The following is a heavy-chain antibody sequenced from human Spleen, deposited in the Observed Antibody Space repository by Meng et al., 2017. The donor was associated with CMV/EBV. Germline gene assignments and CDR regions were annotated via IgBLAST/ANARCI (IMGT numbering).Heavy chain of an antibody. CDR2: ISGYNGNI. Sequence: ASVKVSCKSSGYTFSDYYVHWVRQAPGQGLEWIGWISGYNGNIIYAQKFQDRVTVTIDTSTDTSYMEVRGLRFDDTAVYYCARDVPRAEVAGGPEYWGQGTLVTVSS. CDR3: ARDVPRAEVAGGPEY. V-gene: IGHV1-18*01. J-gene: IGHJ4*02. CDR1: GYTFSDYY. D-gene: IGHD6-19*01.